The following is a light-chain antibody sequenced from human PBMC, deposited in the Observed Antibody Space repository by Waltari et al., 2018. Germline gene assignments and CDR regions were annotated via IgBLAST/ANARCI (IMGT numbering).Light chain of an antibody. J-gene: IGKJ2*01. CDR1: QSVSSN. CDR2: GAS. V-gene: IGKV3-15*01. CDR3: QQYNNWPPYT. Sequence: EIVMTQSTATLSVSPGERATLTCRASQSVSSNLAWYQQKPGQAPRLLIYGASTRATGIPARLSGSGSGTEFTLTISSLQSEDFAVYYCQQYNNWPPYTFGQGTKLEIK.